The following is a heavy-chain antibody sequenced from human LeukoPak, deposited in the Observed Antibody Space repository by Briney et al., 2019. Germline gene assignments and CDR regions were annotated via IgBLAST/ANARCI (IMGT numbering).Heavy chain of an antibody. CDR1: GGSISRGGYY. V-gene: IGHV4-31*01. Sequence: SQSLSLTCTVSGGSISRGGYYWSWIHQHPGKGLEWIGFVYYSGSTFYKPSLKSPLTIAVDTSKNKFSMKLSSVTGADTAVYYCARGRYCSGGSCYLTWFVPWGQGTLVTVSS. J-gene: IGHJ5*02. CDR3: ARGRYCSGGSCYLTWFVP. D-gene: IGHD2-15*01. CDR2: VYYSGST.